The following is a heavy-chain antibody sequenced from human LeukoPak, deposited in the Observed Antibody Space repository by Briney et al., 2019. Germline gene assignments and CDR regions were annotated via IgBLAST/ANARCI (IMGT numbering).Heavy chain of an antibody. J-gene: IGHJ6*03. V-gene: IGHV1-46*01. CDR2: INPSGGST. CDR3: ARPRLPMVRGVIITDYYYMHV. D-gene: IGHD3-10*01. Sequence: ASVKVSCKASGYTFTSYYMHWVRQAPGQGLEWMGIINPSGGSTSYAQKFQGRVTMTRDMSTSTVYMELSSLRSEDTAVYYCARPRLPMVRGVIITDYYYMHVWGKGTTVTVSS. CDR1: GYTFTSYY.